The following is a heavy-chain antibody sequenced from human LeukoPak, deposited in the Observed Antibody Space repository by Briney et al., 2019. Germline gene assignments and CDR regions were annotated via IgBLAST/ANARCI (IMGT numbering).Heavy chain of an antibody. J-gene: IGHJ5*02. V-gene: IGHV1-69*13. CDR3: ATDNFVRGYNWFDP. Sequence: GASVKVSCKASGGTFSSYAISWVRQAPGQGLEWMGGIIPIFGTANYAQKFQGRVTITADESTSTAYMELSSLRSEDTAVYYCATDNFVRGYNWFDPWGQGTLVTVSS. D-gene: IGHD2/OR15-2a*01. CDR1: GGTFSSYA. CDR2: IIPIFGTA.